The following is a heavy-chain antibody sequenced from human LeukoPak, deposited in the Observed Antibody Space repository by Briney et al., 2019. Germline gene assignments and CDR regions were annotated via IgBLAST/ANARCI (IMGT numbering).Heavy chain of an antibody. J-gene: IGHJ4*02. CDR3: VRVKGTYFDY. V-gene: IGHV3-48*01. Sequence: GGPLRLSCAASGFPLSSYSINWVRQAPGKGLEWVSYISSSSSNIYYLDSVQGRLTVSRDNDKNSLFLQIDSPRAEDTAVYYCVRVKGTYFDYWGQGTLVTVSS. CDR2: ISSSSSNI. D-gene: IGHD1-1*01. CDR1: GFPLSSYS.